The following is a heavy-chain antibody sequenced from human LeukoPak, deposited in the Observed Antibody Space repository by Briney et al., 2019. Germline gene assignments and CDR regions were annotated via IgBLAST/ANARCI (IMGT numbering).Heavy chain of an antibody. CDR1: GGSFSGYY. Sequence: SETLSLTCAVYGGSFSGYYWSWIRQPPGKGLEWIGEINHSGSTNYNPSLKSRVTISVDTSKNQFSLKLSSVTAADTAVYYCARDRGWFGEFTFDYWGQGTLVTVSS. D-gene: IGHD3-10*01. CDR2: INHSGST. J-gene: IGHJ4*02. CDR3: ARDRGWFGEFTFDY. V-gene: IGHV4-34*01.